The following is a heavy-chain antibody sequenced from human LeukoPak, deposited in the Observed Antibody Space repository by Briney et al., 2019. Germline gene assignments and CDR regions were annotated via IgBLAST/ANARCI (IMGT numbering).Heavy chain of an antibody. D-gene: IGHD6-19*01. Sequence: SETLSLTCTVSGGSISSSSYYWGWIRQPPGKGLEWIGSIYYSGSTYYNPPLKSRVTISVDTSKNQFSLKLSSVTAADTAVYYCARLGSSGWYTNYWFDPWGQGTLVTVSS. CDR2: IYYSGST. J-gene: IGHJ5*02. V-gene: IGHV4-39*01. CDR3: ARLGSSGWYTNYWFDP. CDR1: GGSISSSSYY.